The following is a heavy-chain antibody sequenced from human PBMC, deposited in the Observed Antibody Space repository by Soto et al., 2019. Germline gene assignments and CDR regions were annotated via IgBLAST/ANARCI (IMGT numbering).Heavy chain of an antibody. D-gene: IGHD6-19*01. CDR3: ARLYEYSSGWDYGMDV. V-gene: IGHV5-10-1*01. CDR1: GYSFTSCW. Sequence: PGESLKISCKGSGYSFTSCWISWVRQMPGKGLEWMGRIDPSDSYTNYSPSFQGHVTISADKSISTAYLQWSSLKASDTAMYYCARLYEYSSGWDYGMDVWGQGTTVTVSS. J-gene: IGHJ6*02. CDR2: IDPSDSYT.